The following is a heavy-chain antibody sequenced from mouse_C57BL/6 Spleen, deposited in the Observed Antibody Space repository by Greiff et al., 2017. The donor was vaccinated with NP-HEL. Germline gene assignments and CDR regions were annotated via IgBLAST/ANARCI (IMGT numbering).Heavy chain of an antibody. CDR3: ARALGDY. Sequence: VQLQQSGPELVKPGASVKISCKASGYSFTGYYMNWVKQSPEKSLEWIGEINPSTGGTTYNQKFKAKATLTVDKSSSTAYMQLKSLTSEDSAVYYCARALGDYWGQGTSVTVSS. CDR1: GYSFTGYY. J-gene: IGHJ4*01. CDR2: INPSTGGT. V-gene: IGHV1-42*01.